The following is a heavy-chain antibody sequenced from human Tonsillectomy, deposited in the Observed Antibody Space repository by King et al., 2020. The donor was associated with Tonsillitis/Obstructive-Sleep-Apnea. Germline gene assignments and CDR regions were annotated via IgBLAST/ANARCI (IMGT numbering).Heavy chain of an antibody. J-gene: IGHJ4*02. D-gene: IGHD2-15*01. Sequence: VQLVESGGGLVKPGGSLRLSCAASGFTFSNAWMSWVRQAPGKGLEWVGRIKSKTDGGTTDYAAPVKGRFTISRDDSKNTLYLQMNSLKTEDTAVYYCYTAPNVVVVARWGQGTLVTVSS. CDR2: IKSKTDGGTT. CDR1: GFTFSNAW. CDR3: YTAPNVVVVAR. V-gene: IGHV3-15*01.